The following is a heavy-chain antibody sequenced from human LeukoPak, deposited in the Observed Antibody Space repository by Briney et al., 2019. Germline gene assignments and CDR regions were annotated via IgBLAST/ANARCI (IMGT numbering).Heavy chain of an antibody. CDR1: GFTFSSYE. Sequence: PGGSLRLSCAASGFTFSSYEMNWVRQAPGKGLEWVSYISSSGSTIYYADSVKGRFTISRDNAKNSLYLQMNSLRAEDTAVYYCARASYYYGSGSHNWFDPWGQGTLVTVSS. V-gene: IGHV3-48*03. CDR3: ARASYYYGSGSHNWFDP. CDR2: ISSSGSTI. D-gene: IGHD3-10*01. J-gene: IGHJ5*02.